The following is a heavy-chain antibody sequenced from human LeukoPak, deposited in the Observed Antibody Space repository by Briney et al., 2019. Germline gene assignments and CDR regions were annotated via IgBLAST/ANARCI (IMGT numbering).Heavy chain of an antibody. CDR2: ISGSGGST. CDR1: GFTFSSHT. CDR3: AKEHTTGGADY. Sequence: GGSLRLSCAASGFTFSSHTMTWVRQAPGKGLEWVSAISGSGGSTYYADSVKGRFTISRDNSKNTLYLQMNSLRVEDTAVYHCAKEHTTGGADYWGQGTLVTVSS. D-gene: IGHD4-17*01. V-gene: IGHV3-23*01. J-gene: IGHJ4*02.